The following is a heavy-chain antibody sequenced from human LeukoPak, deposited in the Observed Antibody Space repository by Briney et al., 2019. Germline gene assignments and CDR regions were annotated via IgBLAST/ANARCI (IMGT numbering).Heavy chain of an antibody. CDR1: GGSFTDYY. D-gene: IGHD1-14*01. J-gene: IGHJ4*02. CDR2: INHSGIT. Sequence: PSETLSLTCAVYGGSFTDYYWNWIRQPPGKGLEWIGEINHSGITHYNPSLKSRVTISVDTSKNQFSLKLTSVTAADTAVYYCARAPEYGLYYFDYWGQGTLVTVSS. CDR3: ARAPEYGLYYFDY. V-gene: IGHV4-34*01.